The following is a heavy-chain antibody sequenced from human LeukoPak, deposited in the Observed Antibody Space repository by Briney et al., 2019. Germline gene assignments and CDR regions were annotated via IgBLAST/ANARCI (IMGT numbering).Heavy chain of an antibody. V-gene: IGHV3-64D*09. D-gene: IGHD3-10*01. CDR1: GFTFSTYA. Sequence: GSLRLSCSASGFTFSTYAMHWVGQARGKGLEHVSTINTNGDDTYYADSVKGRFTISRDNSKRTLYLQMSSLRAEDTAVYYCVKDLRGGGYYTSFDYWGQGTLVTVSS. J-gene: IGHJ4*02. CDR3: VKDLRGGGYYTSFDY. CDR2: INTNGDDT.